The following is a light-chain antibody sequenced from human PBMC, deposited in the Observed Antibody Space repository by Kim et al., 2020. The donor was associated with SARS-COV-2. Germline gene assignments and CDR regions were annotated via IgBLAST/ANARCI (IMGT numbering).Light chain of an antibody. CDR3: QQYGRSPWT. Sequence: SPGERATLSCRASQSVSSSYLAWYQQKPGQAPRLLIYGASSRATGIADRFSGSGSGTDFTLTISRLEPEDFAVYYCQQYGRSPWTFGQGTKVDIK. CDR2: GAS. CDR1: QSVSSSY. J-gene: IGKJ1*01. V-gene: IGKV3-20*01.